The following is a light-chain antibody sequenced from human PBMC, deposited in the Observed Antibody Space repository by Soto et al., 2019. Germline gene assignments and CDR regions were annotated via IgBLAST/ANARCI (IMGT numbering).Light chain of an antibody. J-gene: IGKJ4*01. Sequence: EILFAPAPGTPSFSPRERNTLSCRASQSVDSNYLAWYQQKPGQAPRLLIYAATSRATGIPDRFSGSGSGTDFTLTISRLEPEDFAVYYCQQYGSSSTFGGGTKVDI. V-gene: IGKV3-20*01. CDR2: AAT. CDR1: QSVDSNY. CDR3: QQYGSSST.